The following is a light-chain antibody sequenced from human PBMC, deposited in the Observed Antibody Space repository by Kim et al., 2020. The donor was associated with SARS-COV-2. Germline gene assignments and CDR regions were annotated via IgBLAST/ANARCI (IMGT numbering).Light chain of an antibody. CDR1: SGHSSNA. CDR3: QTWGTGIRV. CDR2: LNNDGSH. J-gene: IGLJ3*02. V-gene: IGLV4-69*01. Sequence: QLVLTQSPSASASLGASVKLICTLSSGHSSNAIAWHQQQPENGPRYLMKLNNDGSHSRGDGIPDCFSSSSSGAERYLTITSPQSEDEADYYCQTWGTGIRVFGGGTQLTVL.